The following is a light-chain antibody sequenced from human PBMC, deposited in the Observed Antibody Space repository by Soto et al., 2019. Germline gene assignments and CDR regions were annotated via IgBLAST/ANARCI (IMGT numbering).Light chain of an antibody. CDR1: QDISSW. V-gene: IGKV1-12*01. J-gene: IGKJ4*01. CDR2: AAS. Sequence: DIQMTQSPSSVSASVGDRVTITCRASQDISSWLACFQQKPGKAPKLLIYAASSLQIGVPSRFSGSRSGTDFTLTISSLQPEDYATYYGQQGNSFPLTFGGGTTVEIK. CDR3: QQGNSFPLT.